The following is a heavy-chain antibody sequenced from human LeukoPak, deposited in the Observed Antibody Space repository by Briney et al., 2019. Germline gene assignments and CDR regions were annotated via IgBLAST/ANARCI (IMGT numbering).Heavy chain of an antibody. D-gene: IGHD2-8*01. J-gene: IGHJ6*03. V-gene: IGHV4-61*02. CDR2: ISSSGSA. CDR3: ARDTPPSIVLMVYAIRGGRYMDV. CDR1: GDSISSGDYY. Sequence: KTSETLSLTCTVSGDSISSGDYYWSWIRQPAGKGLEWIGRISSSGSANYNPSLKSRVTISVDTSKNQFSLKLSSVTAADTAVYFCARDTPPSIVLMVYAIRGGRYMDVWGKGTTVTVSS.